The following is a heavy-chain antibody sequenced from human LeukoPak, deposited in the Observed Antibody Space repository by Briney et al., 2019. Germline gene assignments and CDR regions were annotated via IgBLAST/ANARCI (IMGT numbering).Heavy chain of an antibody. CDR2: IKEDGSDK. J-gene: IGHJ4*02. D-gene: IGHD3-3*01. CDR3: AKDRTRQAY. Sequence: PGRSLRLSCAASGFTFSSYGMHWVRQAPGKGLEWVANIKEDGSDKYYVDSLKGRFTISRDNAKNSLYLQMNSLRAEDTAVYYCAKDRTRQAYWGQGTLVTVSS. V-gene: IGHV3-7*03. CDR1: GFTFSSYG.